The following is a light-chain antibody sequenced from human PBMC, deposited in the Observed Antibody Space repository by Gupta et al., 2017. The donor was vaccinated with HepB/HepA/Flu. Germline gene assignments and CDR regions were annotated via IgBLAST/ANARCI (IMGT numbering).Light chain of an antibody. V-gene: IGLV2-11*01. CDR2: DVN. CDR3: CSYAGTYTKV. CDR1: SSDVGGYNY. J-gene: IGLJ2*01. Sequence: QSALTQPRSVSGSPGPSVTISCTGTSSDVGGYNYVSWYQQHPGKAPKVMIYDVNKRPSGVPDRFSGSKSGNTASLTISGLQAEDGADYYCCSYAGTYTKVFGGGTKLTVL.